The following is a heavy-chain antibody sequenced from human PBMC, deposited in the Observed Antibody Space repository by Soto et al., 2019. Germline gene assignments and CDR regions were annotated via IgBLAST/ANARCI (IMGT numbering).Heavy chain of an antibody. D-gene: IGHD6-13*01. V-gene: IGHV3-33*01. CDR3: ARRQISPPTRGAAAARGGMDV. J-gene: IGHJ6*02. CDR1: GFTFPTKG. CDR2: IGNDGGGY. Sequence: QVQLVESGGGLVQLGKSLRLSCAPSGFTFPTKGMHWARQAPGRGWGWVAVIGNDGGGYSYANSVKGRFTISRDNSKNTLYLQMSSLRAEDTAVYYCARRQISPPTRGAAAARGGMDVWGQGTTVTVSS.